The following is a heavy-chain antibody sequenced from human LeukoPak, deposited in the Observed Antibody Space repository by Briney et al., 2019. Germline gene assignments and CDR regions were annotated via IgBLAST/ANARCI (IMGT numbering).Heavy chain of an antibody. CDR3: ALLRVPYGGYAGWFDP. CDR2: INPSGGST. D-gene: IGHD5-12*01. V-gene: IGHV1-46*01. J-gene: IGHJ5*02. Sequence: ASVKVSCKASGYIFTSYYIHWVRQAPGQGLEWMGIINPSGGSTSYAQKFQGRVTMTRDTSTSTVYMELSSLRSEDTAVYYCALLRVPYGGYAGWFDPWGQGTLVTVSS. CDR1: GYIFTSYY.